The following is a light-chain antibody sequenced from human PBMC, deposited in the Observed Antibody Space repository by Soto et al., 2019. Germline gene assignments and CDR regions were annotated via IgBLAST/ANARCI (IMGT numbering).Light chain of an antibody. Sequence: AIQMTQSPSSLSASVGDRVTITCQASHDINRYLNWYQQKPGTAPKLLISGASSLQSGVPSRFSGSGSGTDFTLTISCLQSEDFATYYCQQYYSYPWTFGQGTKVDIK. CDR1: HDINRY. V-gene: IGKV1-8*01. CDR2: GAS. CDR3: QQYYSYPWT. J-gene: IGKJ1*01.